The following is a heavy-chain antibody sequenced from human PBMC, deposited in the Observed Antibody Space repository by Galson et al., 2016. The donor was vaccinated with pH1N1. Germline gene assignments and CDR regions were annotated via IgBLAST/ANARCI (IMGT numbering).Heavy chain of an antibody. CDR2: ISWNSNSI. CDR1: GFAFDDFA. D-gene: IGHD3-10*01. J-gene: IGHJ4*02. CDR3: AKGAGRDYFGSGSFNY. Sequence: SLRLSCAASGFAFDDFAMHWVRHVPGKGLEWVSGISWNSNSIGYADYVKGRFTISRDRAKKSLFLQMNNLRVEDTALYYCAKGAGRDYFGSGSFNYWGQGTQVTVSS. V-gene: IGHV3-9*01.